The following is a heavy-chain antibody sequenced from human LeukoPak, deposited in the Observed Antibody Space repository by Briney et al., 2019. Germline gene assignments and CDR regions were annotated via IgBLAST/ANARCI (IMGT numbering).Heavy chain of an antibody. D-gene: IGHD3-9*01. V-gene: IGHV3-9*03. J-gene: IGHJ3*02. CDR3: ARGGPPLLRYFDRLGGTGGFDI. Sequence: GGSLRLSCAASGFTFDDYAMHWVWQAPGKGLEWVSGISWNSGSIGYADSVKGRFTISRDNAKNSLYLQMNSLRAEDMALYYCARGGPPLLRYFDRLGGTGGFDIWGQGAMVTVSS. CDR2: ISWNSGSI. CDR1: GFTFDDYA.